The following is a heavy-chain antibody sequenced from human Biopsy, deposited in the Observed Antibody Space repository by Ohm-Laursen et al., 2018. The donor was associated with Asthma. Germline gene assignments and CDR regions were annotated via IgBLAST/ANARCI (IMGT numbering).Heavy chain of an antibody. CDR1: PGSFSGFY. J-gene: IGHJ6*02. V-gene: IGHV4-34*01. CDR2: TNERGVT. Sequence: PGTLSLTCDVYPGSFSGFYWTWIRQSPEKGLEWIGETNERGVTNNNPSLKSRVIISIDTYWNRVSLKLTSVTAADTAVYYCARGPELDVWGQGTTVTVSS. CDR3: ARGPELDV.